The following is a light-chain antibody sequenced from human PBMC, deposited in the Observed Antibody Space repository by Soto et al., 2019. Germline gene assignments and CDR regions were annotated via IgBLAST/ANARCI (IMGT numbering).Light chain of an antibody. Sequence: EIVLTQSPGTLSLSPGETATLSCGASQSVSSNLAWYQQKPGQAPRLLIYDASNRATGIPARFSGSGSGTEFTLTISSLQSEDFAVYYCQQYYNWPLTFGGGTKVDI. CDR2: DAS. CDR1: QSVSSN. V-gene: IGKV3D-15*01. CDR3: QQYYNWPLT. J-gene: IGKJ4*01.